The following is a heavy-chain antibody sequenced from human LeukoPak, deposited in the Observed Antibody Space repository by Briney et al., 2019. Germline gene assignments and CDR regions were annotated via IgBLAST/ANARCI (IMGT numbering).Heavy chain of an antibody. D-gene: IGHD3-10*01. CDR3: ARSNYYGSGTPDYYYGMDV. CDR2: ITPIFGTS. Sequence: ASVKVSCKATGGTFNSYGVSWVRQAPGQGLEWMGGITPIFGTSTYAQKFQGRVTITADESTSTAYMELSSLRSEDTAVYYCARSNYYGSGTPDYYYGMDVWGIGTTVTVSS. J-gene: IGHJ6*04. V-gene: IGHV1-69*13. CDR1: GGTFNSYG.